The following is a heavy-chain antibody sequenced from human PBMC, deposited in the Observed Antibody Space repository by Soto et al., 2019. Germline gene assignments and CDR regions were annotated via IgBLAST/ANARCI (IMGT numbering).Heavy chain of an antibody. D-gene: IGHD6-13*01. CDR1: GGSINSGGYY. CDR2: MYYSGST. CDR3: ARGYGQSGYSSSWVFDY. J-gene: IGHJ4*02. Sequence: QVQLRESGPGLVKPSQTLSLTCTVSGGSINSGGYYWNWIRQHPGKGMEWIGYMYYSGSTYYNPFLRSRVIISADTSENHFSLKLSSVTAADKAVYFCARGYGQSGYSSSWVFDYWGQGTRVNVSS. V-gene: IGHV4-31*03.